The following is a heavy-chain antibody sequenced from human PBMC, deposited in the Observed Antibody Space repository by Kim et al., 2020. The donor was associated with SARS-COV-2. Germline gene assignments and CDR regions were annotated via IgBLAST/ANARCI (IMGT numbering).Heavy chain of an antibody. CDR2: ST. D-gene: IGHD3-10*01. V-gene: IGHV3-43D*03. Sequence: STYYADSVKGRFTISRDNSKNSLYLQMNSLRAEDTALYYCAKDDSGSVDYWGQGTLVTVSS. CDR3: AKDDSGSVDY. J-gene: IGHJ4*02.